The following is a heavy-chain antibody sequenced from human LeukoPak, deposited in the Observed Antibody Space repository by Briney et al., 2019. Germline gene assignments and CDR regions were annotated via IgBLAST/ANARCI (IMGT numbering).Heavy chain of an antibody. J-gene: IGHJ4*02. V-gene: IGHV3-74*01. CDR2: INSDGSST. CDR3: AVRGVITTDPSDY. Sequence: GGSLRLSCAASGFAFSTYWMHWVRQAPGKGLVWVSRINSDGSSTSYADSVKGRFTISRDNAKNTLYLQMNSLRAEDTAVYYCAVRGVITTDPSDYWGQGTLVTVSP. D-gene: IGHD3-10*01. CDR1: GFAFSTYW.